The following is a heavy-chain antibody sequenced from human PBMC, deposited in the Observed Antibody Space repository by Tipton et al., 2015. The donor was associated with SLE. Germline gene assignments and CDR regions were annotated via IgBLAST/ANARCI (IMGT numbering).Heavy chain of an antibody. J-gene: IGHJ4*02. CDR1: DGSISSQY. V-gene: IGHV4-59*11. D-gene: IGHD3-22*01. Sequence: TLSLTCTVSDGSISSQYWSWIRQAPGKGLEWIGYIYASGSTSYNPSLKRRVTISVDASKNQFSLKLSAVTAADTAVYYCARGGNSYDNGGYFWAFRYWGQGTLVTVSS. CDR3: ARGGNSYDNGGYFWAFRY. CDR2: IYASGST.